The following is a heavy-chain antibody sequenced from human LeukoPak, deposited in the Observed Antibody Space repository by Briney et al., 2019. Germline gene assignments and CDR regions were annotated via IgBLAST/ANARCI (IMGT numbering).Heavy chain of an antibody. J-gene: IGHJ6*03. CDR1: GFTFTSYN. Sequence: PGGTLRLSCAASGFTFTSYNMNWVRQAPGKGLEWVSSITSSSSYIYYADSVKGRFTISRDNAKNSLYLQMDSLRVEDTAVYYCARDPYSGNYGAYYYYYMDVWGKGTTVTISS. CDR2: ITSSSSYI. D-gene: IGHD1-26*01. CDR3: ARDPYSGNYGAYYYYYMDV. V-gene: IGHV3-21*06.